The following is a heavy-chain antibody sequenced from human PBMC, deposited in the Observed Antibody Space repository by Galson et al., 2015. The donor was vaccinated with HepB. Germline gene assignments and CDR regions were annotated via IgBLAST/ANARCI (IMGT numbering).Heavy chain of an antibody. V-gene: IGHV1-18*01. J-gene: IGHJ6*02. CDR2: ISAYNGNT. CDR3: ARDRGDPVRYSYGSYYYYGMDV. Sequence: SVKVSCKASGYTFTTYGISWVRQAPGQGLEWMGWISAYNGNTNYAQKLQGRVTMTTDTSTSTAYMELRSLRSDDTAVYYCARDRGDPVRYSYGSYYYYGMDVWGQGTTVTVSS. CDR1: GYTFTTYG. D-gene: IGHD5-18*01.